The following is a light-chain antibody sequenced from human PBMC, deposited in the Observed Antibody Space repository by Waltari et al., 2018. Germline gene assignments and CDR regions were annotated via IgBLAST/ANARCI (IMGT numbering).Light chain of an antibody. CDR2: QDT. V-gene: IGLV3-25*03. J-gene: IGLJ2*01. CDR1: ALPKQY. Sequence: SYELTQPPSVSVSPGQTARITCSGDALPKQYAYWYQQKPGQAPVLVIYQDTKGPSGIPERFSGSSSGTTVTLTISGVQAEDEADYYCQSADSSGTYVVFGGGTKLTVL. CDR3: QSADSSGTYVV.